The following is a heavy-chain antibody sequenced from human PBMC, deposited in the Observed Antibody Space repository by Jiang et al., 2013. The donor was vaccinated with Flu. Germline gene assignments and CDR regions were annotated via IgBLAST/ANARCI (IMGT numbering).Heavy chain of an antibody. Sequence: PTQTLTLTCTFSGFSLSTDEVRVSWIRQPPGKALEWLARIDWGDEKLYSSSLRTRLTISKDTSKNQVVLTMTNMDPVDTATYYCAHSARTTRTSGAFDYWGQGTLVTVSS. CDR1: GFSLSTDEVR. J-gene: IGHJ4*02. D-gene: IGHD2/OR15-2a*01. V-gene: IGHV2-70*04. CDR3: AHSARTTRTSGAFDY. CDR2: IDWGDEK.